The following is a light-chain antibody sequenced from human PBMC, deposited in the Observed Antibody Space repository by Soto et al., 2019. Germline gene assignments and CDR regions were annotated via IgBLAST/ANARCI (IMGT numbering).Light chain of an antibody. Sequence: SRSVGYSETITCRAIQTICIGWARYQPKPGNSPKIHVYKASTLKSGVPSRFSGCGTGTELTLTICSLQTDDVPPYRCQHYLLHSEPFRQGTKVDIK. J-gene: IGKJ1*01. CDR1: QTICIG. CDR3: QHYLLHSEP. V-gene: IGKV1-5*03. CDR2: KAS.